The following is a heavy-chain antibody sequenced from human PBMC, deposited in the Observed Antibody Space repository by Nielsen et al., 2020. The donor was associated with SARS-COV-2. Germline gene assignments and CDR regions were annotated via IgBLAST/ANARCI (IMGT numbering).Heavy chain of an antibody. Sequence: GGSLRLSCAASGFTFNSYAMTWVRQAPGKGLEWVSSISGRGGTTYYADSVKGRFTISRDNFKNTVSLQMNSLRAEDTAVYYCAKGLYYFDYWGQGTLVTVSA. V-gene: IGHV3-23*01. J-gene: IGHJ4*02. CDR1: GFTFNSYA. D-gene: IGHD2-8*01. CDR3: AKGLYYFDY. CDR2: ISGRGGTT.